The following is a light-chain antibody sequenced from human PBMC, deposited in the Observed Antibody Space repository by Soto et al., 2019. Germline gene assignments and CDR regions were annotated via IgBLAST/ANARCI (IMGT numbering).Light chain of an antibody. CDR1: QSLTNIY. CDR3: QQNGSLPFT. V-gene: IGKV3-20*01. J-gene: IGKJ3*01. CDR2: GVS. Sequence: EIVLTQSPGTLSLSPGERATLSCRASQSLTNIYLAWYQQKPGQAPRVLIYGVSTRATGIPDRFSGSGSGTDFTLTISRLEPEDFAVYYCQQNGSLPFTFGPGTNVDIK.